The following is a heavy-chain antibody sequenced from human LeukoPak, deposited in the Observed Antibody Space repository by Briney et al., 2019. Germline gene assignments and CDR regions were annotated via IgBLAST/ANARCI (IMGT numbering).Heavy chain of an antibody. V-gene: IGHV3-21*01. CDR1: GFTFSSYE. J-gene: IGHJ5*02. D-gene: IGHD2-2*01. Sequence: GGSLRLSCAASGFTFSSYEMNWVRQAPGKGLEWVSSISSSSSYIYYADSVKGRFTISRDNAKNSLYLQMNSLRAEDTAVYYCARGVVVVPAAIWWFDPWGQGTLVTVSS. CDR2: ISSSSSYI. CDR3: ARGVVVVPAAIWWFDP.